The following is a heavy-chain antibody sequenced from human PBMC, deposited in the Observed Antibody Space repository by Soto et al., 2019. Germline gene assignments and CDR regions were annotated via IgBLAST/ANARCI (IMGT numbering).Heavy chain of an antibody. V-gene: IGHV1-69*04. CDR1: GGTFSSYT. CDR2: IIPILGIA. CDR3: ARDLLSEYIVATIETSLPYYYMDV. D-gene: IGHD5-12*01. Sequence: ASVKVSCKASGGTFSSYTISWVRQAPGQGLEWMGRIIPILGIANYAQKFQGRVTITADKSTSTAYMELSSLRSEDTAVYYCARDLLSEYIVATIETSLPYYYMDVWGKGTTVTVSS. J-gene: IGHJ6*03.